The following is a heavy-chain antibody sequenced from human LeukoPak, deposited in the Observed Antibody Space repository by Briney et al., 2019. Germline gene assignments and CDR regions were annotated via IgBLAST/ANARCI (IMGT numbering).Heavy chain of an antibody. V-gene: IGHV3-7*01. CDR3: ARDSSGYQ. D-gene: IGHD3-22*01. Sequence: GGSLRLSCAASGFTFSTYWMSWVRQAPGKGLEWVANIKEDVSEKYYGDSVKGRFTISRDNAKNSLYLQMNSLRAADTAVYYCARDSSGYQWGQGTLVTVSS. CDR2: IKEDVSEK. CDR1: GFTFSTYW. J-gene: IGHJ4*02.